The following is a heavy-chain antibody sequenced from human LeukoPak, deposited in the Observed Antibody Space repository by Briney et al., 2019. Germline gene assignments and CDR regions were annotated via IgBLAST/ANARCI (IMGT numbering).Heavy chain of an antibody. CDR1: GXTFSSYA. CDR3: AKDQYSSGWPTDY. Sequence: GGSLRLSCAASGXTFSSYAMSWVRQAPGKGLEWVSAISGSGGSTYYAVSVKGRFTISRDNSKNTLYLQMNSLRAEDTAVYYCAKDQYSSGWPTDYWGQGTLVTVSS. CDR2: ISGSGGST. J-gene: IGHJ4*02. D-gene: IGHD6-19*01. V-gene: IGHV3-23*01.